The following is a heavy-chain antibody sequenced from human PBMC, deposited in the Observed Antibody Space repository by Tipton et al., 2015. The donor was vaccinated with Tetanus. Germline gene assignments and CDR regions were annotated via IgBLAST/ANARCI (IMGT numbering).Heavy chain of an antibody. CDR1: GGSVRSGDYS. J-gene: IGHJ4*02. CDR3: VRGRGLGAYSFGFEH. CDR2: VSYSGRT. Sequence: GLVKPSETLSLTCTVSGGSVRSGDYSWNWIRQPPGKGLEWLAYVSYSGRTNSNYSLKSRITISQDTSKNQFSLRLTSVTAADTAVYYCVRGRGLGAYSFGFEHWGQGALVTVSS. D-gene: IGHD5-12*01. V-gene: IGHV4-61*08.